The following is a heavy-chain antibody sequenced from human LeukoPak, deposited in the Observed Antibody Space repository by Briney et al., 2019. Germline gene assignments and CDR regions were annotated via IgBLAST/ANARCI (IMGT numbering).Heavy chain of an antibody. CDR2: ISSSSSYI. D-gene: IGHD6-25*01. J-gene: IGHJ3*02. Sequence: PGGSLRLSCAASGFTFSSYSMNWVRQAPGKGLEWVSSISSSSSYIYYADSVKGRFTISRDNAKNSLYLQMNSLRAEDTAVYYCAKDMRSGYPRAIDIWGQGTMVTVSS. V-gene: IGHV3-21*01. CDR1: GFTFSSYS. CDR3: AKDMRSGYPRAIDI.